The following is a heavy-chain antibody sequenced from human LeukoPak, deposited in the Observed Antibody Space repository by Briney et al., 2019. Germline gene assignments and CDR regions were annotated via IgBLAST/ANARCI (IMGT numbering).Heavy chain of an antibody. J-gene: IGHJ4*02. CDR1: GFTFSSYW. Sequence: GGSLRFSCAASGFTFSSYWMSWVRQAPGKGLEWVSAISGSGGSTYYADSVKGRFTISRDNSKNTLYLQMNSLRAEDTAVYYCAKDRQVTGTTANFDYWGQGTLVTVSS. CDR3: AKDRQVTGTTANFDY. V-gene: IGHV3-23*01. D-gene: IGHD1-7*01. CDR2: ISGSGGST.